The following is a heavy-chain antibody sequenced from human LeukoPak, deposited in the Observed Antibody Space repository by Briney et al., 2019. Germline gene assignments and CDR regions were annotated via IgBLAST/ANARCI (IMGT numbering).Heavy chain of an antibody. J-gene: IGHJ5*02. D-gene: IGHD6-19*01. CDR2: IYHSGST. CDR3: ASHSSGWSARFDP. V-gene: IGHV4-38-2*01. Sequence: SETLSLTCAVSGYSISSGYYWGWIRQPPGKGLEWIGSIYHSGSTYYNPSLKSRVTISVDTSKNQFSLKLSSVTAADTVVYYCASHSSGWSARFDPWGQGTLVTVSS. CDR1: GYSISSGYY.